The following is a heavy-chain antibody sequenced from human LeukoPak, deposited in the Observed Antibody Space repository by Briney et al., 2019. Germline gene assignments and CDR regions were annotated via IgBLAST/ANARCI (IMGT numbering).Heavy chain of an antibody. CDR1: GFTFSSYA. CDR2: ISSNGGST. V-gene: IGHV3-64*01. J-gene: IGHJ4*02. CDR3: ARGNYDSSGYYYSAFDY. Sequence: PGGSLRLSCAASGFTFSSYAMHWVRQAPGKGLEYVSAISSNGGSTYYANSVKGRFSISRDNSKNTLYLQMNSLRAEDTAVYYCARGNYDSSGYYYSAFDYWGQGTLVTVSS. D-gene: IGHD3-22*01.